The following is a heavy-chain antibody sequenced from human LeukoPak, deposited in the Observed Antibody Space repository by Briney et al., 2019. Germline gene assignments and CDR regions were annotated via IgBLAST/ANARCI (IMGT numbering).Heavy chain of an antibody. CDR3: ARMTSSGYFEDY. CDR1: GGSISGYY. V-gene: IGHV4-59*01. J-gene: IGHJ4*02. Sequence: SSETLSLTCTDSGGSISGYYWSWIRQPPGKGLEWIGYIHFSGSTNYNPSLKSRVTISVDTSKNQFSLKLSSVTAADTAVYYCARMTSSGYFEDYWGQGTLVTVSS. CDR2: IHFSGST. D-gene: IGHD3-22*01.